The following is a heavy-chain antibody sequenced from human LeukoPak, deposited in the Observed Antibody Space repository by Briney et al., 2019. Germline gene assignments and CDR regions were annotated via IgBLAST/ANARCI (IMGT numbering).Heavy chain of an antibody. CDR3: AKAGAVVVVAAKFFDY. CDR2: ISGSGGST. CDR1: GFTFSSYA. V-gene: IGHV3-23*01. Sequence: GGSLRLSCEASGFTFSSYAMSWVRQAPGKGLEWVSAISGSGGSTYYADSVKGRFTISRDNSKNTLYLQMNSLRAEDTAVYYCAKAGAVVVVAAKFFDYWGQGTLVTVSS. D-gene: IGHD2-15*01. J-gene: IGHJ4*02.